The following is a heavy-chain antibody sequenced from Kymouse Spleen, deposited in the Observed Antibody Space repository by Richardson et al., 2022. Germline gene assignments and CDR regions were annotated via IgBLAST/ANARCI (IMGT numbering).Heavy chain of an antibody. CDR3: ARLTGTTFDY. D-gene: IGHD1-7*01. J-gene: IGHJ4*02. V-gene: IGHV4-34*01. Sequence: QVQLQQWGAGLLKPSETLSLTCAVYGGSFSGYYWSWIRQPPGKGLEWIGEINHSGSTNYNPSLKSRVTISVDTSKNQFSLKLSSVTAADTAVYYCARLTGTTFDYWGQGTLVTVSS. CDR1: GGSFSGYY. CDR2: INHSGST.